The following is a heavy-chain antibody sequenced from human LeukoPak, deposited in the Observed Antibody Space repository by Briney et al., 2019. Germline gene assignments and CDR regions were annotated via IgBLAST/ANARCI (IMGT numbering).Heavy chain of an antibody. CDR2: ISGSGGST. J-gene: IGHJ4*02. D-gene: IGHD3-3*01. V-gene: IGHV3-23*01. CDR1: GFTFSSYA. CDR3: AKSKAYYDFWSAKY. Sequence: HTGGSLRLSCVASGFTFSSYAMSWVRQAPGKGLEWVSAISGSGGSTYYADSVKGRFTISRDNSKNTLYLQMNSLRAEDTAVYYCAKSKAYYDFWSAKYWGQGTLVTVSS.